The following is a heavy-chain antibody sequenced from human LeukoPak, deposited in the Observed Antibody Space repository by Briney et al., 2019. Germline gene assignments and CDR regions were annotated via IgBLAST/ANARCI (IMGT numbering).Heavy chain of an antibody. Sequence: GGSLRLSCAASGFTFSSYWMHWVRQAPGKGLVWVSRISSDGSSTTYADSVKGRFTMSRDNAKNTLYLQMNSLRAEDTAVYYCARAILGAAAPWGQGTLVTVSS. CDR3: ARAILGAAAP. J-gene: IGHJ5*02. D-gene: IGHD6-13*01. CDR1: GFTFSSYW. CDR2: ISSDGSST. V-gene: IGHV3-74*01.